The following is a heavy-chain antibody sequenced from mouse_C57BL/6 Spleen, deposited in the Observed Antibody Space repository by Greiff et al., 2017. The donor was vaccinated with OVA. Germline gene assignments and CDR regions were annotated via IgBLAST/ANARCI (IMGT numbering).Heavy chain of an antibody. Sequence: QVQLQQPGAELVMPGASVKLSCKASGYTFTSYWMHWVKQRPGQGLEWIGEIDPSDSYTNYTQKFKGKSTLTVDKSSSTAYMQLSSLTSEDSAVYYCARPGSSYGYFDVWGTGTTVTVSS. CDR3: ARPGSSYGYFDV. D-gene: IGHD1-1*01. CDR1: GYTFTSYW. CDR2: IDPSDSYT. J-gene: IGHJ1*03. V-gene: IGHV1-69*01.